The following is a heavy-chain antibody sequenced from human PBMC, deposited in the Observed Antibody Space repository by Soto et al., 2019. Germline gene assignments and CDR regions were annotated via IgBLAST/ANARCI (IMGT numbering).Heavy chain of an antibody. CDR1: GGTFSSDA. CDR3: ASPTREWLPPARDYYYGMDV. CDR2: IIPLFGTA. V-gene: IGHV1-69*06. J-gene: IGHJ6*02. D-gene: IGHD3-3*01. Sequence: QVQLVQSGAEVKKPGSSVKVSCKASGGTFSSDAISWVRQAPGQGLEWMGGIIPLFGTANYAQKFQGSVTITADKSTSTAYMELSSLRSEYTAVYYCASPTREWLPPARDYYYGMDVWGQGTTVTVSS.